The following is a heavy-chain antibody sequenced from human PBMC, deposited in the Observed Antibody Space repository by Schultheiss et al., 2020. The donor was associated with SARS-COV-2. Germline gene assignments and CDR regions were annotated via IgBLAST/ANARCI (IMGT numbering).Heavy chain of an antibody. D-gene: IGHD3-22*01. V-gene: IGHV4-39*07. CDR2: MYYGGGT. CDR1: GGSISSSSYY. Sequence: SETLSLTCTVSGGSISSSSYYWGWIRQPPGKGLEWIGSMYYGGGTYYSPSLKSRVTISVDTSKNQFSLKLSSVTAADTAVYYCASGDSSGYRTPFDYWGQGTLVTVSS. CDR3: ASGDSSGYRTPFDY. J-gene: IGHJ4*02.